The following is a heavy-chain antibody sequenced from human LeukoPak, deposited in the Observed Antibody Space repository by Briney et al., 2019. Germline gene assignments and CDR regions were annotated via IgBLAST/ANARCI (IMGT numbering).Heavy chain of an antibody. CDR3: ARVKEQLGGGDYFDY. V-gene: IGHV4-39*07. CDR1: GGSISSSSYY. D-gene: IGHD6-6*01. CDR2: IYYSGSS. Sequence: SETLSLTCSVSGGSISSSSYYWGWIRQPPGKGLEWIGNIYYSGSSYYNPSLKSRVTISVDTSKNQFSLKLSSVTAADTAVYYCARVKEQLGGGDYFDYWGQGTLVTVSS. J-gene: IGHJ4*02.